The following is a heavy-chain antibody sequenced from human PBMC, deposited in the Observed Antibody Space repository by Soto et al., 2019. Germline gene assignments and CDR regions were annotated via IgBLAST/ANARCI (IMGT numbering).Heavy chain of an antibody. CDR2: ISGSGGST. D-gene: IGHD3-10*01. J-gene: IGHJ4*02. CDR1: GFTFSSYA. Sequence: EVQLLESGGGLVQPGGSLRLSCAASGFTFSSYAMSWVRQAPGKGLEWVSAISGSGGSTYYADSVKGRFTISRDNSKNTLYLQMNSLRAEDTAVYYCAKATVLESDLLLWFGALTSPDYWGQGTLVTVSS. V-gene: IGHV3-23*01. CDR3: AKATVLESDLLLWFGALTSPDY.